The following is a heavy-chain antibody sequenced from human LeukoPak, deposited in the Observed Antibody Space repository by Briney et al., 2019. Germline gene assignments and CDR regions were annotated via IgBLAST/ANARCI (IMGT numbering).Heavy chain of an antibody. CDR2: IRYDGSNK. CDR3: AKDRDIVVVPAAVTPGFDY. D-gene: IGHD2-2*01. CDR1: GFTFSSYG. Sequence: GGSLRLSCAASGFTFSSYGMHWVRQAPGKGLEWVAFIRYDGSNKYYADSVKGRFTISRDNSKNTLYLQMNSLRAEDTAVYYCAKDRDIVVVPAAVTPGFDYWGQGTLVTVSS. V-gene: IGHV3-30*02. J-gene: IGHJ4*02.